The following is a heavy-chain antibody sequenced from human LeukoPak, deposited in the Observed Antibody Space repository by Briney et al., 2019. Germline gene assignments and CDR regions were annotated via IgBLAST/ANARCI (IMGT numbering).Heavy chain of an antibody. Sequence: ASVKVSCKASGYTFTSYDINWVRQATGQGLAWMGWMNPNSGNTGYAQKFQGRVTMTRNTSISTAYMELSSLRSEDTAVYYCAREGAYYDFWSGENKHYYGMDVWGQGTTVTVSS. CDR3: AREGAYYDFWSGENKHYYGMDV. V-gene: IGHV1-8*01. J-gene: IGHJ6*02. CDR1: GYTFTSYD. D-gene: IGHD3-3*01. CDR2: MNPNSGNT.